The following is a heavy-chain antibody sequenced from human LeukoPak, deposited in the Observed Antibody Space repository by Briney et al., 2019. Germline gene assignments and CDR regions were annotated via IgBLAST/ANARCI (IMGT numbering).Heavy chain of an antibody. CDR1: GFTFSSYA. J-gene: IGHJ4*02. CDR2: ISGSGGNI. V-gene: IGHV3-23*01. CDR3: AKAPRPLTWFDY. Sequence: GGSLRLSCAASGFTFSSYAMSWVRQAPGKGLGWVSVISGSGGNIYNADSVKGRFTISRDNSKNTLYLQMNSLRAEDTAVYYCAKAPRPLTWFDYWGQGTLVTVSS.